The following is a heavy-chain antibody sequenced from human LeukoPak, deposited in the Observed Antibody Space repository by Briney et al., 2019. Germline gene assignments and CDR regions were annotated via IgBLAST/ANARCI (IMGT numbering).Heavy chain of an antibody. J-gene: IGHJ4*02. CDR3: AKVTMVRGVIRAFDY. D-gene: IGHD3-10*01. CDR1: GFTFSSYA. Sequence: PGGSLRLSCAASGFTFSSYAMSWVRHAPGKGLEWVSAISGSGGSTYYADSVKGRFTTSRDNSKNTLYLQMNSLRAEDTAVYYCAKVTMVRGVIRAFDYWGQGTLVTVSS. V-gene: IGHV3-23*01. CDR2: ISGSGGST.